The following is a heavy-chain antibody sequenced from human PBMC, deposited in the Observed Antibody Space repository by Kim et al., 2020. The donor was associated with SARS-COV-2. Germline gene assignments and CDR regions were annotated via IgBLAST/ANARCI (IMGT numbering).Heavy chain of an antibody. V-gene: IGHV1-2*02. Sequence: NYAQQVQGRGTIARNTSISTAYMELSRLRSDDTAVYYCARAGYGTNNWFDPWGQGPLVTVSS. J-gene: IGHJ5*02. CDR3: ARAGYGTNNWFDP. D-gene: IGHD1-1*01.